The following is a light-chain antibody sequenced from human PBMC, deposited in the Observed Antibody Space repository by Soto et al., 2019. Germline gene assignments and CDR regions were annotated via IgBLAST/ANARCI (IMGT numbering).Light chain of an antibody. CDR1: QSVSSY. V-gene: IGKV3-11*01. CDR3: QQRSNWPPA. CDR2: DAS. J-gene: IGKJ2*01. Sequence: EIVLTQSPATLSLSPGERATLSCRASQSVSSYLAWYQQKPGQAPRLLIYDASNRATGIPARFSGSGSGTDFTITISSLEPEDFAVYYCQQRSNWPPAFGQGNKLEIK.